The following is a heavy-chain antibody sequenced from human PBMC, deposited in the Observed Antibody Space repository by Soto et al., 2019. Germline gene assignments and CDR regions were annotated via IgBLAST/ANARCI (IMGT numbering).Heavy chain of an antibody. CDR1: GGSISSGGYY. V-gene: IGHV4-31*03. D-gene: IGHD2-15*01. J-gene: IGHJ4*02. CDR2: IYYSGST. CDR3: ASGRGYWRGGSCLGSGSLPD. Sequence: SETLSLTCTVSGGSISSGGYYWSWIRQHPGKGLEWIGYIYYSGSTYYNPSLKSRVTISVDTSKNQFSLKLSSVTAADTAVYYCASGRGYWRGGSCLGSGSLPDRGQGTLVTVSS.